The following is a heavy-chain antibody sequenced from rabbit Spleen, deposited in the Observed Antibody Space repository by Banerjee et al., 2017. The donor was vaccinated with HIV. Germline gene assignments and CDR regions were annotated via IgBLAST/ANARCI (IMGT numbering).Heavy chain of an antibody. CDR1: GFSFSDRDV. D-gene: IGHD4-1*01. V-gene: IGHV1S45*01. CDR2: IYGGSSGST. Sequence: QEQLVESGGGLVQPEGSLTLTCKASGFSFSDRDVMCWVRQAPGKGLEWIACIYGGSSGSTAYASWAKGRFTISKISSTTVTLQMTSLTAADTATYFCARETSSGWGIVSYYFTLWGQGTLVTVS. CDR3: ARETSSGWGIVSYYFTL. J-gene: IGHJ4*01.